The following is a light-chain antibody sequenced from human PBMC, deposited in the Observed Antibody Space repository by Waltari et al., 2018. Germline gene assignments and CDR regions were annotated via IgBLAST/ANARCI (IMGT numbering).Light chain of an antibody. V-gene: IGKV1-13*02. CDR1: QGISSA. Sequence: AIQLTQSPSSLAASVGDRVTITCRARQGISSALAWYQQKPGKVPNLLIYDASRLERGVPSRFSGSTSGTDFTLTISSLQPEDFATYYCQHLTAFGPGTKVDI. CDR3: QHLTA. J-gene: IGKJ3*01. CDR2: DAS.